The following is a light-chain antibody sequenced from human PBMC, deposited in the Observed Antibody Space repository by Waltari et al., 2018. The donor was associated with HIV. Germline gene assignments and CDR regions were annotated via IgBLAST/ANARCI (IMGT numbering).Light chain of an antibody. Sequence: SHELTQPPSVSVSPGQAARITCSGDALPYRYLYWYQQKSGQAPVLVIHEGSRRPSGIPERISGSTTGTMATLTISGAQVEDEADYYCFSTNSGGNQGLFGGGTKLIVL. CDR2: EGS. V-gene: IGLV3-10*01. CDR3: FSTNSGGNQGL. J-gene: IGLJ2*01. CDR1: ALPYRY.